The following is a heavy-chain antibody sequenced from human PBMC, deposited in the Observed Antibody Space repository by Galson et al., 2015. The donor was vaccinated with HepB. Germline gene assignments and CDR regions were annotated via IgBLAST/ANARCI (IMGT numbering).Heavy chain of an antibody. Sequence: SLRLSCAASGFTFSNAWMNWVRQAPGEGLEWVGRIKSKTDGGTTDYDAPVKGRFTSSRDDSKNTLYLQMNSLKTEDTAVYYCTTDRYYYGMDVWGQGTTVTVSS. CDR1: GFTFSNAW. CDR3: TTDRYYYGMDV. J-gene: IGHJ6*02. V-gene: IGHV3-15*07. CDR2: IKSKTDGGTT.